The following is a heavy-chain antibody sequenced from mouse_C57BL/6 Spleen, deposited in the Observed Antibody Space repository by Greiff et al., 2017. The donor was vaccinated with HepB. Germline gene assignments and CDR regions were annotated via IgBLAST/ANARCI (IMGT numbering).Heavy chain of an antibody. D-gene: IGHD1-1*01. CDR1: GYTFTSYG. Sequence: QVQLKQSGAELARPGASVKLSCKASGYTFTSYGISWVKQRTGQGLEWIGEIYPRSGNTYYNEKFKGKATLTADKSSSTAYMELRSLTSEDSAVYFCARAVLRYAMDYWGQGTSVTVSS. CDR3: ARAVLRYAMDY. CDR2: IYPRSGNT. V-gene: IGHV1-81*01. J-gene: IGHJ4*01.